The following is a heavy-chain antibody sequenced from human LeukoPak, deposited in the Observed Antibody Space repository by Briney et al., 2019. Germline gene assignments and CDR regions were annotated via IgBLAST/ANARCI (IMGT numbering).Heavy chain of an antibody. J-gene: IGHJ4*02. CDR3: ARLKDGAGTDY. D-gene: IGHD1-1*01. Sequence: GGSLRLSCAASVFTFSCYAMSWVPRAPGKGLEWVSSISGSGAVTYYTDSVKGRFTFSRDNSRNTAYLQMNSLRAEDTAVYYCARLKDGAGTDYWGQGTLVTVSS. CDR1: VFTFSCYA. CDR2: ISGSGAVT. V-gene: IGHV3-23*01.